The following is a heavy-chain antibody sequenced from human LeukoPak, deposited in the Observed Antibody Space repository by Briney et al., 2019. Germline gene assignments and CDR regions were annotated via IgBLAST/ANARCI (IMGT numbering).Heavy chain of an antibody. CDR1: GGSISSGDYY. CDR2: IYHSGTT. Sequence: SETLSLTCTVSGGSISSGDYYWSWIRQPPGKGLEWIGYIYHSGTTYYNPSLKSRVIISLATSKNQFSLKLSSVTAADTAVYYCARVCTCSSSSCYSVAWFDPWGQGTLVTVSS. V-gene: IGHV4-30-4*08. D-gene: IGHD2-15*01. CDR3: ARVCTCSSSSCYSVAWFDP. J-gene: IGHJ5*02.